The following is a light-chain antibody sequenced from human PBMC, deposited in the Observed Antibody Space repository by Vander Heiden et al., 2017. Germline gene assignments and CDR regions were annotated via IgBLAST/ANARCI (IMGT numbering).Light chain of an antibody. CDR2: DAS. Sequence: EIVLTQSPATLSLSPGERATLSCRASQSVSSYLAWYQQKPGQAPRLLIYDASSGYVTDFTLTISSLEPEDFAVYYCQQRSNWPPLTFGGGTKVEIK. V-gene: IGKV3-11*01. CDR3: QQRSNWPPLT. J-gene: IGKJ4*01. CDR1: QSVSSY.